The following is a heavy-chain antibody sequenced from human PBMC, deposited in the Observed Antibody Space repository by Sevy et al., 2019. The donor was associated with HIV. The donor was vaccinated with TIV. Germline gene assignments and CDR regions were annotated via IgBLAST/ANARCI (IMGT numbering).Heavy chain of an antibody. V-gene: IGHV5-51*01. CDR1: GYRFSYYW. D-gene: IGHD3-3*01. CDR3: ARGASGTLTSYYYYAMDV. Sequence: GESLKISCKGSGYRFSYYWIGWVRQMPGKGLEWMGIIYPGDSDTTYSPSFQGQVTISVDNSNSTAYLQWTSLKASDTAMFYCARGASGTLTSYYYYAMDVWGQGTTVTVSS. J-gene: IGHJ6*02. CDR2: IYPGDSDT.